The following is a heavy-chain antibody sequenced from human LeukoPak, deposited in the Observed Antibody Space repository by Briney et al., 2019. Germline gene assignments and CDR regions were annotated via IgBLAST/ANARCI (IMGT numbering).Heavy chain of an antibody. CDR1: GFTFGDYA. CDR2: IRSKAYGGTT. Sequence: GGSLRLSCTASGFTFGDYAMSWFRQAPGKGLEWVGFIRSKAYGGTTEYAASVKGRFTISRDDSKSIAYLQMNSLKTEDTAVYYCTRDSRGSRDQLWNPLFDYWGQGTLVTVSS. CDR3: TRDSRGSRDQLWNPLFDY. J-gene: IGHJ4*02. V-gene: IGHV3-49*03. D-gene: IGHD5-18*01.